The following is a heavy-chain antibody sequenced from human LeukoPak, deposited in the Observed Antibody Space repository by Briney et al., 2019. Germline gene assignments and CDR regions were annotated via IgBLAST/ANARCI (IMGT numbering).Heavy chain of an antibody. J-gene: IGHJ2*01. CDR1: GFTFDDYG. V-gene: IGHV3-20*04. D-gene: IGHD4-23*01. CDR2: ISWNGAGT. Sequence: PGGSLRLSCAASGFTFDDYGMSWVRQAPGKGLEWVSGISWNGAGTDYADSVKGRFTISRDNSKNSLYLQMNSLRTEDTALYYCATSDYGGPYWYFDLWGRGTLVTVSS. CDR3: ATSDYGGPYWYFDL.